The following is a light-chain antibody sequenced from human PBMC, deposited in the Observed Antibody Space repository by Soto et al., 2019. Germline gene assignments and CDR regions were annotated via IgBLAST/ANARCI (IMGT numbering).Light chain of an antibody. J-gene: IGKJ1*01. V-gene: IGKV3-20*01. CDR2: ASS. CDR1: QSLSREL. Sequence: EIVLTQSPGTLSLSPGERATLSCRASQSLSRELLAWYQQKPGQAPRLLIYASSRRATDIPDRFSGSGSGTDFTLTISRLEPEDFAVYYCQQYINSPWTFGQGTKV. CDR3: QQYINSPWT.